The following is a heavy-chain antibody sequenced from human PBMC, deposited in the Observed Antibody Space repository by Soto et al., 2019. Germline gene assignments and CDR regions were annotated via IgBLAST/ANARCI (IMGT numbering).Heavy chain of an antibody. D-gene: IGHD3-3*01. CDR1: GFTFDDYA. Sequence: EVQLVESGGGLVQPGRSLRLSCAASGFTFDDYAMHWVRQAPGKGLEWVPGISWNSGSVGYADSVKGRFTISRDNAKNSLYLQMYSMRAEDTALYYCAKAGFWSGYYSLVDYWGQGTLVTVSS. CDR2: ISWNSGSV. CDR3: AKAGFWSGYYSLVDY. J-gene: IGHJ4*02. V-gene: IGHV3-9*01.